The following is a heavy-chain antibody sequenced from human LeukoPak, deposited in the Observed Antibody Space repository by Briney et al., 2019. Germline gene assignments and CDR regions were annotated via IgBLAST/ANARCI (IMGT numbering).Heavy chain of an antibody. CDR2: INPNSGGT. Sequence: GASVKVSCKASGYTFTGYYMHWVRQAPGQGLEWMGWINPNSGGTNYAQKFQGRVTMTRDTSISTAYMELSRLRSDDTAVYYCARAGRTGTTVSYFDYWGQGTLVPVSS. CDR3: ARAGRTGTTVSYFDY. D-gene: IGHD1-7*01. CDR1: GYTFTGYY. J-gene: IGHJ4*02. V-gene: IGHV1-2*02.